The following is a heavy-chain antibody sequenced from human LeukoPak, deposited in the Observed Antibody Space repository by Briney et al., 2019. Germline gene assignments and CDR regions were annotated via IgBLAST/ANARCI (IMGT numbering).Heavy chain of an antibody. J-gene: IGHJ6*02. D-gene: IGHD1-26*01. V-gene: IGHV3-48*02. Sequence: GGSLRLSCAASGFTFSSYSMNWVRQAPGKGLEWVSFISDSSATIYYADSVKGRFAISRDNAKNSLYLQMNSLRDEDTAVYYCARAPGVGYYYYYAMGVWGQGTTVTVSS. CDR2: ISDSSATI. CDR3: ARAPGVGYYYYYAMGV. CDR1: GFTFSSYS.